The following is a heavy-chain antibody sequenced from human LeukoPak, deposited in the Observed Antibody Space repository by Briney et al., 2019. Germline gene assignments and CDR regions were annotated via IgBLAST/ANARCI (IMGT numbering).Heavy chain of an antibody. CDR2: INPNSGDI. V-gene: IGHV1-2*06. Sequence: ASVKVSCKASGYTFTGYYMRWVRQAPGQGLEWMGRINPNSGDIDYAQKFQGRVTMTRDTSISTGYMELSRLTSDDTAVYYCVREGSSWSYWGQGTLVTVPS. CDR1: GYTFTGYY. J-gene: IGHJ4*02. CDR3: VREGSSWSY. D-gene: IGHD6-13*01.